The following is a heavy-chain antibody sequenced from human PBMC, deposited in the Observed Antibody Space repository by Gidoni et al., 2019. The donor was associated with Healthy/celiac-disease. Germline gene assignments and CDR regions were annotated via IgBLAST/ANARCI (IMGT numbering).Heavy chain of an antibody. D-gene: IGHD5-12*01. Sequence: QVQLVQSGAEVKKPGASVKVSCKASGYSFTSYYMHWVRQAPGQGLEWMGIINPSGGSTSYAQKFQGRVTMTRDTSTSTVYMELSSLRSEDTAVYYCARPRAGYNKYQPLGYWGQGTLVTVSS. J-gene: IGHJ4*02. CDR3: ARPRAGYNKYQPLGY. CDR2: INPSGGST. CDR1: GYSFTSYY. V-gene: IGHV1-46*01.